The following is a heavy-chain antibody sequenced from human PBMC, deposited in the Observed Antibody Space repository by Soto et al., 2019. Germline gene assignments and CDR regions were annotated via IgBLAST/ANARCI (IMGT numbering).Heavy chain of an antibody. CDR2: ISGSGDST. CDR1: GFTFSSXA. D-gene: IGHD6-19*01. CDR3: AKGVPGIAVAGTGYFQH. J-gene: IGHJ1*01. Sequence: PGGSLRLSCAASGFTFSSXAXSWVXXXXXXXLEWVSGISGSGDSTYYADSVKGRFTISRDNSKNTLYLQMNSLRAEDTAVYYCAKGVPGIAVAGTGYFQHWGQGTLVTVSS. V-gene: IGHV3-23*01.